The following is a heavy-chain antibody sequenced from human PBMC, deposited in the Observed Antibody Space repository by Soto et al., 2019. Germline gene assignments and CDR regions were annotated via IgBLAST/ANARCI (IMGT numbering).Heavy chain of an antibody. V-gene: IGHV3-23*01. Sequence: EVQLLESGGDSVQPGGSVRLSCAGSGFTFINYAMNWVRQAPGKGLEWVSTISGGGDATFFADSVRGRFTFSRDNSKNTVTLQMNSLGVDDTAGYYCARKVVGSTSRPDYLYFDLWGRGTLVTVSS. J-gene: IGHJ2*01. CDR3: ARKVVGSTSRPDYLYFDL. D-gene: IGHD2-21*01. CDR1: GFTFINYA. CDR2: ISGGGDAT.